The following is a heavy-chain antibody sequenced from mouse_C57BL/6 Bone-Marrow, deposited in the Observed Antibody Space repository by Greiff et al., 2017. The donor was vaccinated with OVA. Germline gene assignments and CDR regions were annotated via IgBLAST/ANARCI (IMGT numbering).Heavy chain of an antibody. J-gene: IGHJ2*01. CDR3: ARLERFFDY. CDR2: IDPSDSET. Sequence: LQPGAELVRPGSSVKLSCKASGYSFTSYWMHWVKQRPIQGLEWIGNIDPSDSETHYNQKFKDKATLTVDKSSSTAYMQLSSLTSEDSAVYYCARLERFFDYWGQGTTLTVSS. CDR1: GYSFTSYW. V-gene: IGHV1-52*01. D-gene: IGHD1-1*01.